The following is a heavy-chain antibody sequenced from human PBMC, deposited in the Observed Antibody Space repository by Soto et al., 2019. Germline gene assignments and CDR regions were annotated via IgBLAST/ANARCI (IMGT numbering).Heavy chain of an antibody. J-gene: IGHJ4*02. CDR3: ARGFRVEGAYGAGAFFDY. V-gene: IGHV3-7*01. D-gene: IGHD1-26*01. Sequence: GGSLRLSCAASGYDFRSYWMSWVRQAPGKGLEWVAHIKEDGSEKYYVDSVKGRFTISGDIAKSSLYLQMNSLRAEDTAVYYCARGFRVEGAYGAGAFFDYWAQGTLVTVSS. CDR2: IKEDGSEK. CDR1: GYDFRSYW.